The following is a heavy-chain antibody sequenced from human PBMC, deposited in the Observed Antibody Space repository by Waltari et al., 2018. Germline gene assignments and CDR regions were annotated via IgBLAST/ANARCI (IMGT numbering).Heavy chain of an antibody. V-gene: IGHV3-11*04. Sequence: QVHLVESGGGLVKPGGSLRLSCEASGCSFSYYHMGWIRQAPGKGLEWVSHITSSGTIMYYADSVKGRFTISRDDAKNSLYLRMNSLRAGDTAVYYCARDRSIDDAFDIWGQGTMVTVSS. CDR1: GCSFSYYH. CDR2: ITSSGTIM. D-gene: IGHD3-16*02. CDR3: ARDRSIDDAFDI. J-gene: IGHJ3*02.